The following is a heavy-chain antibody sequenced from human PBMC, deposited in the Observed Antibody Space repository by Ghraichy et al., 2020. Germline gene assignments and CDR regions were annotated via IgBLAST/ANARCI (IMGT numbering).Heavy chain of an antibody. CDR1: EFSFNKFW. Sequence: GGSLRLSCVGSEFSFNKFWMSWVRQAPGKGLEWVASIKQGGGEKHYVDSLKGRIAISRDNTQNSLFLQLDSLRVDDTAVYYCARARGGWCTTTNCFAEYAEYWGEGTLVTVSS. D-gene: IGHD1-26*01. CDR3: ARARGGWCTTTNCFAEYAEY. V-gene: IGHV3-7*01. CDR2: IKQGGGEK. J-gene: IGHJ4*02.